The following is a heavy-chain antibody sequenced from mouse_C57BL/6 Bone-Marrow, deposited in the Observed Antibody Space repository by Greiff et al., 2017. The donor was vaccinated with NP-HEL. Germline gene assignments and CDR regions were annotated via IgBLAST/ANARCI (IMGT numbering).Heavy chain of an antibody. D-gene: IGHD2-3*01. J-gene: IGHJ4*01. CDR1: GYSFTGYY. CDR3: ARRGGYYAKAMDY. Sequence: VQLQQSGPELVKPGASVKISCKASGYSFTGYYMNWVKQSPEKSLEWIGEINPSTGGTTYNQKFKAKATLTVDKSSSTAYMQLKSLTSEDSAVYYCARRGGYYAKAMDYWGQGTSVTVSS. V-gene: IGHV1-42*01. CDR2: INPSTGGT.